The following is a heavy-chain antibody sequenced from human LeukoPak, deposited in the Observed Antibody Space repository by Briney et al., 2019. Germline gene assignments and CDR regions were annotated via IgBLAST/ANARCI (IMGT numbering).Heavy chain of an antibody. J-gene: IGHJ4*02. Sequence: PGESLRLSCAASGFSFSDYWMHWVRQAPGKGLVWVSRINSGGSNTNYAGSVKGRFSISRDNAKNTLYLQMNSLRAEDTAVYYCARGGSGSGWSPYWGQGTLVTVSS. CDR2: INSGGSNT. CDR3: ARGGSGSGWSPY. CDR1: GFSFSDYW. D-gene: IGHD6-19*01. V-gene: IGHV3-74*01.